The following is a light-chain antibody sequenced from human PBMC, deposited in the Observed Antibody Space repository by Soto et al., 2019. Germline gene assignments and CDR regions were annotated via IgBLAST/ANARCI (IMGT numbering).Light chain of an antibody. J-gene: IGKJ4*01. V-gene: IGKV3-11*01. Sequence: EIVLTQSPATLYLSPGERATISCRASQSVSSYLAGYQQKPGQAPRLLIYDASNRATGIPARFSGSGSGTDFTLTNSSLEPEEFAVCYLQQRSNWPPTFGGGTKVEIK. CDR2: DAS. CDR3: QQRSNWPPT. CDR1: QSVSSY.